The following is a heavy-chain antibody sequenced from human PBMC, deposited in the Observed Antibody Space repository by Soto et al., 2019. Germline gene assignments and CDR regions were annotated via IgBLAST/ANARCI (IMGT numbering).Heavy chain of an antibody. CDR1: GGTFSSYT. Sequence: ASVKVSCKASGGTFSSYTISWVRQAPGQGLEWKGRIIPILGIANYAQKFQGRVTITADKSTSTAYMELSSLRSEDTAVYYCGRSICMRDYGDQHKLAEYFQHWGQGTLVTVSS. CDR3: GRSICMRDYGDQHKLAEYFQH. J-gene: IGHJ1*01. D-gene: IGHD4-17*01. V-gene: IGHV1-69*02. CDR2: IIPILGIA.